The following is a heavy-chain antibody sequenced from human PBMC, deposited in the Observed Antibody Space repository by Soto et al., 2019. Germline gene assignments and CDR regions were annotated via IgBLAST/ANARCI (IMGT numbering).Heavy chain of an antibody. CDR3: ARVILYCSSTSCYEKNYYFDY. V-gene: IGHV3-7*01. Sequence: GGSLRLSCAASGFTFSSYWMSWVRQAPGKGLEWVANIKQDGSEKYYVDSVKGRFTISRDNAKNSLYLQMNSLRAEDTAVYYCARVILYCSSTSCYEKNYYFDYWGQGTLVTVSS. D-gene: IGHD2-2*01. J-gene: IGHJ4*02. CDR1: GFTFSSYW. CDR2: IKQDGSEK.